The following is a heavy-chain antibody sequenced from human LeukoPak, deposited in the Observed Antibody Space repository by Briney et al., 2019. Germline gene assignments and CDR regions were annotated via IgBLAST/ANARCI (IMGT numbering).Heavy chain of an antibody. Sequence: PGGSLRLSCAASGFTFSPYWMHWVRQIPGKGLMWVSRIKSDGSDTIYADSVKGRFTISRDNAKNSLYLQMNSLRAEDTAVYYCASEYGTKRITIFGVVPGGFDPWGQGTLVTVSS. J-gene: IGHJ5*02. V-gene: IGHV3-74*01. D-gene: IGHD3-3*01. CDR3: ASEYGTKRITIFGVVPGGFDP. CDR1: GFTFSPYW. CDR2: IKSDGSDT.